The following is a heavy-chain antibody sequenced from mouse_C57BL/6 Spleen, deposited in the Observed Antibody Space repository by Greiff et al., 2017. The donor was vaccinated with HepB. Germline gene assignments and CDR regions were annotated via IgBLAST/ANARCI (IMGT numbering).Heavy chain of an antibody. V-gene: IGHV1-76*01. Sequence: QVQLQQSGAELVRPGASVKLSCKASGYTFTDYYINWVKQRPGQGLEWIARIYPGSGNTYYNEKFKGKATLTAEKSSSTAYMQLSSLTSEDSAVYFCARRWGYDIFDYWGQGTTLTVSS. CDR1: GYTFTDYY. CDR3: ARRWGYDIFDY. CDR2: IYPGSGNT. J-gene: IGHJ2*01. D-gene: IGHD2-2*01.